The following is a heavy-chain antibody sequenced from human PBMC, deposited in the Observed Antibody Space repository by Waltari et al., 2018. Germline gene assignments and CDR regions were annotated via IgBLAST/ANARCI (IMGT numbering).Heavy chain of an antibody. CDR3: ARILITGTIQSFDY. V-gene: IGHV4-34*01. D-gene: IGHD1-20*01. Sequence: QVQLQQWGAGLLKPSETLSLTCAVYGGSFSGYYWSWIRQPPANGLEWIGEINHSGSTNYNPSLKSRVTISVDTSKNQFSLKLSSVTAADTAVYYCARILITGTIQSFDYWGQGTLVTVSS. CDR1: GGSFSGYY. CDR2: INHSGST. J-gene: IGHJ4*02.